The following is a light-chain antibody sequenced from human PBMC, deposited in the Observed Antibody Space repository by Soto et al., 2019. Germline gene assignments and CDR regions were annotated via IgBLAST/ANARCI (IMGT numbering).Light chain of an antibody. V-gene: IGKV4-1*01. CDR1: QSILYSSNNQNY. CDR2: WAS. Sequence: DIVMTQSPDSLAVSLGERATINCKSSQSILYSSNNQNYLAWYQQKPGQPPKLLFKWASTRESGVPDRFSASGSGTDFTLTITSLQAEDVAIYYCQHYDTKPFNFGQGTRLEIE. CDR3: QHYDTKPFN. J-gene: IGKJ2*01.